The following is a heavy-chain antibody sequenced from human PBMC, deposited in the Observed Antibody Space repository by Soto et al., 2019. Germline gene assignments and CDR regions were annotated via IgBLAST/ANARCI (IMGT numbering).Heavy chain of an antibody. CDR3: ARVPYDSSGYYSEESDYYGMDV. V-gene: IGHV3-7*03. J-gene: IGHJ6*02. CDR1: GFTFSSYW. CDR2: IKQDGSEK. Sequence: EVQLVESGGGLVQPGGSLRLSCAASGFTFSSYWMSWVRQAPGKGLEWVANIKQDGSEKYYVDSVKGRFTISRDNAKNSLYLQMNSLRAEDAAVYYCARVPYDSSGYYSEESDYYGMDVWCQGTTVTVSS. D-gene: IGHD3-22*01.